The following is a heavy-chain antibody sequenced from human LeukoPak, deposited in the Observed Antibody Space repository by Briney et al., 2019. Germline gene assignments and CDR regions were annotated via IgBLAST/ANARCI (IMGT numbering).Heavy chain of an antibody. CDR1: GGTFSSYA. V-gene: IGHV1-69*13. D-gene: IGHD2-2*02. Sequence: GASVTVSCKASGGTFSSYAISWVRQAPGQGLEWMGGIIPAFGTSNYAQKFQGRVTITADESTRTAYMELSSLRSEDTAVYYCARVTGGRYCSTTSCYMRGWFDPWGQGTLVTVSS. CDR3: ARVTGGRYCSTTSCYMRGWFDP. J-gene: IGHJ5*02. CDR2: IIPAFGTS.